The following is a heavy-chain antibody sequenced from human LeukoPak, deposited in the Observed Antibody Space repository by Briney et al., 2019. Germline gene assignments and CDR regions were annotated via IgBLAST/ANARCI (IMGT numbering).Heavy chain of an antibody. J-gene: IGHJ4*02. CDR3: ARETGSSSSWYDY. CDR2: ISYSSATI. V-gene: IGHV3-48*04. CDR1: GFTFSSYA. D-gene: IGHD6-13*01. Sequence: PGGSLRLSCAASGFTFSSYAMSWIRQAPGKGLEWVSHISYSSATIYYADSVKGRFTISRDNAKNSLYLQMNSLRAEDTAIYYCARETGSSSSWYDYWGQGTLVTVSS.